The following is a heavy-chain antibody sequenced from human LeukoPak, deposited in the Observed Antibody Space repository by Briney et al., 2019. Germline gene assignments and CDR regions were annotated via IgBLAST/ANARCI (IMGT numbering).Heavy chain of an antibody. V-gene: IGHV4-39*07. CDR1: GGSISSTNYY. D-gene: IGHD1-1*01. CDR3: ARRYNWNDRWD. CDR2: IYYSGST. Sequence: SETLSLTCTVSGGSISSTNYYWGWIRQPPGKGLEWIGSIYYSGSTYYNPSLKSRLTISLDTSKNQFSLRLSSVTAADTAFYYCARRYNWNDRWDWGQGTLITVSP. J-gene: IGHJ4*02.